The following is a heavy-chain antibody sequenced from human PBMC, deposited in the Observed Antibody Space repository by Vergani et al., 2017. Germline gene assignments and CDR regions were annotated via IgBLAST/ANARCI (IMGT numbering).Heavy chain of an antibody. J-gene: IGHJ6*02. V-gene: IGHV4-38-2*01. D-gene: IGHD2/OR15-2a*01. Sequence: QVQLQESGQGLVQASETLSLTCDVSGFSISSRDYWGWIRQPPGKGLEWIGSIHHSGSLYYHLSLKSRVTISLDTSKNQVSLKLSSVTAADTAVYYCARSMFLLYPHYGMDFWGQGTTVTVSS. CDR1: GFSISSRDY. CDR2: IHHSGSL. CDR3: ARSMFLLYPHYGMDF.